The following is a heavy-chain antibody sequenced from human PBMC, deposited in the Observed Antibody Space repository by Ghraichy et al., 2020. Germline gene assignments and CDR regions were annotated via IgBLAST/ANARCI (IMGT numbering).Heavy chain of an antibody. D-gene: IGHD4-17*01. J-gene: IGHJ4*02. CDR3: ARRDYGRYDY. Sequence: SETLSLTCTVSGRSISSSSYYWGWIRQPPGKGLEWIGSIYYSGSTYYNPSLKSRVTISVDTSKNQFSLKLSSVTAADTAVYYCARRDYGRYDYWGQGTLVTVSS. CDR1: GRSISSSSYY. V-gene: IGHV4-39*01. CDR2: IYYSGST.